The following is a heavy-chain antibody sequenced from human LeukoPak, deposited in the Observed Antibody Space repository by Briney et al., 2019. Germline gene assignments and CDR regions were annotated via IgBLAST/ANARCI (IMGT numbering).Heavy chain of an antibody. CDR1: GFTFSSYA. CDR3: ARGIVGATLRTLDY. J-gene: IGHJ4*02. CDR2: ISSNGGST. D-gene: IGHD1-26*01. Sequence: GGSLRLSCAASGFTFSSYAMLWVRRAPGKGLEYVSAISSNGGSTYYANSVKGRFTISRDNSKNTLYLQMGSLRAEDMAVYYCARGIVGATLRTLDYWGQGTLVTVSS. V-gene: IGHV3-64*01.